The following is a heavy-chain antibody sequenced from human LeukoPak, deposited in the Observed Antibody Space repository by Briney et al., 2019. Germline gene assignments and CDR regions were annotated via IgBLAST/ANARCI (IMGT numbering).Heavy chain of an antibody. CDR1: GGTFSSYT. Sequence: SVKVSCKASGGTFSSYTISWVRQAPGQGLEWMGRIIPIFGTANYAQKFQGRVTITTDESTSTAYMELSSLRSEDTAVYYCARGLWELHAFDIWGQGTMVTVSS. V-gene: IGHV1-69*05. D-gene: IGHD1-26*01. CDR3: ARGLWELHAFDI. CDR2: IIPIFGTA. J-gene: IGHJ3*02.